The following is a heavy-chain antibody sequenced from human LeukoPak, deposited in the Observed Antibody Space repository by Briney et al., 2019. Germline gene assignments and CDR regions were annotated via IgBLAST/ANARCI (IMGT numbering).Heavy chain of an antibody. J-gene: IGHJ5*02. V-gene: IGHV3-48*03. Sequence: GGSLRLSCSASGFTFSSYEMNWVRQAPGKGLEWVSYISSDGSSKYYADSVKGRVTISRDNAKNSLYLQMNSLRVEDTAVYYCARGWELDPWGQGTLVTVSS. CDR2: ISSDGSSK. CDR3: ARGWELDP. CDR1: GFTFSSYE. D-gene: IGHD1-26*01.